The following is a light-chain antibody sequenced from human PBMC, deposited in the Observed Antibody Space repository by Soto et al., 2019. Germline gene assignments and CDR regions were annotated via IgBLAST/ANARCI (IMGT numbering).Light chain of an antibody. CDR3: QHSGSSPT. J-gene: IGKJ1*01. V-gene: IGKV3-20*01. CDR2: GAS. CDR1: QSVGRNY. Sequence: LVLTQSPCTLSLSPGERATLSCRASQSVGRNYFAWYQQKPGQAPRLLIYGASNRAAGVPGRFSGSGSGTDFPLTISRLEPEDLAVYYCQHSGSSPTFCQGTKVAIK.